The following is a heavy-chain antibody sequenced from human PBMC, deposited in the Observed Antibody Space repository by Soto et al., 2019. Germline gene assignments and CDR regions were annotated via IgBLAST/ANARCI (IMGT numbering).Heavy chain of an antibody. Sequence: ASVKVSGKDSGFTFTSSAVHWVRQARGQRLEWIGWIVVGSGNTNYAQKCQERVTITRDKTTSRAYMELSSLRSEDTAVYYCEQVRWELLYEFDYWVQGTLVTVSS. CDR2: IVVGSGNT. J-gene: IGHJ4*02. CDR1: GFTFTSSA. CDR3: EQVRWELLYEFDY. D-gene: IGHD1-26*01. V-gene: IGHV1-58*01.